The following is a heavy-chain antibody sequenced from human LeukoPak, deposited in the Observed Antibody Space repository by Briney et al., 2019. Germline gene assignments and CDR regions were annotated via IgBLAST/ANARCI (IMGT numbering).Heavy chain of an antibody. CDR1: GFTFSSYR. V-gene: IGHV3-7*01. J-gene: IGHJ4*02. CDR3: ARDSIAAAGSGNFDY. D-gene: IGHD6-13*01. CDR2: IKEDGSDK. Sequence: GGSLRLSCAASGFTFSSYRMNWVRQAPGKRLEWVAHIKEDGSDKYYVDSVKGRFTISRDNAKNSLYLQMNSLRDEDTAVYYCARDSIAAAGSGNFDYWGQGTLVTVSS.